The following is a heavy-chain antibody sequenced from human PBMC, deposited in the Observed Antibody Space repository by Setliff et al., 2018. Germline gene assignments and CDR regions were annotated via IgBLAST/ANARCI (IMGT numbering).Heavy chain of an antibody. CDR2: LHTSGST. V-gene: IGHV4-4*07. D-gene: IGHD1-26*01. CDR1: GGSISSYS. J-gene: IGHJ5*02. Sequence: SETLSLTCTVSGGSISSYSWSWIRQSTERGLEWLGRLHTSGSTTYNPALNSRVTISVDTSTNQFSLRLTSLTAADTAVYFCARDNTILGATDHWGQGTLVTVSS. CDR3: ARDNTILGATDH.